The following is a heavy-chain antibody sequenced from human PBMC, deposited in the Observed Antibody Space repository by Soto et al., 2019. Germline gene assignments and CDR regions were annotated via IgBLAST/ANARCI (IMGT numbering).Heavy chain of an antibody. J-gene: IGHJ5*02. Sequence: QVQLVESGGGVVQPGRSLRLSCAASGFTFSSYGMHWVRQAPGKGLEWVAVICYDGSNKYYADSVKGRFTISGDNSKNTLYLQMNSLRAEDTAVYYCARDYLAPDLFTVNWFDPWGQGTLVTVSS. D-gene: IGHD2-21*01. CDR1: GFTFSSYG. CDR2: ICYDGSNK. CDR3: ARDYLAPDLFTVNWFDP. V-gene: IGHV3-33*01.